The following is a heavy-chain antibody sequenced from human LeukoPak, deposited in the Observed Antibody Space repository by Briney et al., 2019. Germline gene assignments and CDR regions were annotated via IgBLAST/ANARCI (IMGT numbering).Heavy chain of an antibody. Sequence: KPSETLSLTCTVSGGFISSGSYYWGWIRQPPGKGLEWIGEISHSGSTNYNPSLKSRVTISVDTSKNQFSLKLTSVTAADTAVYYCARYDISGSRVDCGQGTLVTVSS. CDR1: GGFISSGSYY. CDR3: ARYDISGSRVD. J-gene: IGHJ4*02. V-gene: IGHV4-39*07. CDR2: ISHSGST. D-gene: IGHD3-22*01.